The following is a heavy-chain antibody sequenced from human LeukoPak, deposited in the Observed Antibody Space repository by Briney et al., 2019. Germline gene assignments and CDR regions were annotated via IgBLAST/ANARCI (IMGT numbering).Heavy chain of an antibody. CDR1: GGSISSGGYY. Sequence: SQTLSLTCTVSGGSISSGGYYWSWIRQHPGKGLEWIGYIYYSGSTYYNPSLKSRVTISLDTSKNQFSLKLSSVTAADTAVYYCARRDYDILTGTGRHGFDYWGQGTLVTVSS. D-gene: IGHD3-9*01. J-gene: IGHJ4*02. CDR3: ARRDYDILTGTGRHGFDY. CDR2: IYYSGST. V-gene: IGHV4-31*03.